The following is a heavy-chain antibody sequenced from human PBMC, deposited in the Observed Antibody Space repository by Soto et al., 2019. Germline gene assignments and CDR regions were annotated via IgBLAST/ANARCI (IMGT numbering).Heavy chain of an antibody. V-gene: IGHV4-34*01. D-gene: IGHD3-10*01. CDR1: GGSFSGYY. CDR3: ARLLWSRGDWFDP. CDR2: INHSGST. J-gene: IGHJ5*02. Sequence: PSETLSLTCAVYGGSFSGYYWTWIRQPPGTGLEWIGEINHSGSTNYNPSLKSRVTISVDTSKNQFSLKLSSVTAADTAVYYCARLLWSRGDWFDPWGQGTLVTVSS.